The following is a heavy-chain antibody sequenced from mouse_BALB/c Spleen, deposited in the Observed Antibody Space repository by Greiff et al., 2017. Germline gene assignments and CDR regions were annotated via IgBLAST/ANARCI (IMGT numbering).Heavy chain of an antibody. J-gene: IGHJ2*01. CDR1: GFNIKDYY. D-gene: IGHD1-1*01. CDR3: NNYGSSYHY. Sequence: VQLQQSGAELVRSGASVKLSCTASGFNIKDYYMHWVKQRPEQGLEWIGWIDPENGDTEYAPKFQGKATMTAETSSNTAYLQLSSLTSEDTAVYYCNNYGSSYHYWGQGTTLTVSS. CDR2: IDPENGDT. V-gene: IGHV14-4*02.